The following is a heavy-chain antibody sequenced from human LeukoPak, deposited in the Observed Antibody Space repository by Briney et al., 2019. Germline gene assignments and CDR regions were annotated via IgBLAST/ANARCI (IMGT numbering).Heavy chain of an antibody. J-gene: IGHJ4*02. CDR1: GFTFSNYV. CDR3: ARIYSSGSRYYFDY. D-gene: IGHD6-19*01. V-gene: IGHV3-48*03. CDR2: ISSSGSTL. Sequence: GGSLRLSCVASGFTFSNYVMNWVRQAPGKGLEWVSYISSSGSTLYYADSVKGRFTISRDNAKNSLYLQMNSLRAEDTALYYCARIYSSGSRYYFDYWGQGTLVTVSS.